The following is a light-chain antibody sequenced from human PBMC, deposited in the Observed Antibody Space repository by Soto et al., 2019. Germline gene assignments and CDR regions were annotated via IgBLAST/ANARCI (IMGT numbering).Light chain of an antibody. CDR1: QSISTW. CDR3: QQYNSYSPTWT. V-gene: IGKV1-5*03. J-gene: IGKJ1*01. CDR2: KAS. Sequence: DIQMTQSLSTLSASVGDRVTITCRASQSISTWLAWYQQKPGKAPKLLISKASSLAGGVPSRFSGSGSGTEFTLTISSLQPDDFATYYCQQYNSYSPTWTFGQGTKVDIK.